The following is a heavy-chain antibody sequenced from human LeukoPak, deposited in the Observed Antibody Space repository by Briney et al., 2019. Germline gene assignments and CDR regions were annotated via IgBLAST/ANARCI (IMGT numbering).Heavy chain of an antibody. D-gene: IGHD1-26*01. V-gene: IGHV1-69*13. J-gene: IGHJ5*02. CDR3: ARDTPDIVGVLFDP. Sequence: RASVKVSCKASGGTFSSYAISWVRQAPGQGLEWMGGIIPIFGTANYAQKFQGRVTITADESTSTAYMELSSLRSEDTAVYYCARDTPDIVGVLFDPWGQGTLVTVSS. CDR2: IIPIFGTA. CDR1: GGTFSSYA.